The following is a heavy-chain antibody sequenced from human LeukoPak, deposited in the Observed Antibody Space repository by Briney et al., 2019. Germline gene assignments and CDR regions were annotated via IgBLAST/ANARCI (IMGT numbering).Heavy chain of an antibody. CDR1: GFTFSSYG. Sequence: GGSLRLSCAASGFTFSSYGMHWVRQAPGKGLEWVAVISYDGSSRYYGDSVKGRFTISRDNSKNTLYLQMNSLRPEDTAVYYCAKDVVGARYNYFDYWGQGTLVTVSS. J-gene: IGHJ4*02. D-gene: IGHD1-26*01. CDR3: AKDVVGARYNYFDY. V-gene: IGHV3-30*18. CDR2: ISYDGSSR.